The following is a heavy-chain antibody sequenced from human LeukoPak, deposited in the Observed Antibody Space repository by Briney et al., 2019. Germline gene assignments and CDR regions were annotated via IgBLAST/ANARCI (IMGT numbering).Heavy chain of an antibody. V-gene: IGHV4-4*02. CDR2: IYHSGST. CDR1: GGSISSSNW. D-gene: IGHD6-19*01. J-gene: IGHJ4*02. Sequence: PSETLSLTCAVSGGSISSSNWWRWVRQPPGKGLEWIGEIYHSGSTNYNPSLKRRVTISVDKSHNQFSLKLSSVTAADTAVYYCARTTTGIAVYYFDYWGPGTLVTVSS. CDR3: ARTTTGIAVYYFDY.